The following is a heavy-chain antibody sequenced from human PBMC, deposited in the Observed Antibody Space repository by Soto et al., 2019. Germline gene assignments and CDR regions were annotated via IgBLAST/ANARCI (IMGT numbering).Heavy chain of an antibody. V-gene: IGHV1-18*03. D-gene: IGHD6-13*01. J-gene: IGHJ3*01. CDR3: ARDRLYSSRSTVRLDL. CDR2: INTYNGHT. Sequence: QVQLVQSGTEVKKRGASVKFSCKASGYTFTNYGISWVRQAPGQGLEWLAWINTYNGHTNYAQKLQGRVTLTTDTTTSTAYMELRSLGSYDMAAYYCARDRLYSSRSTVRLDLWSQGTMVPVSA. CDR1: GYTFTNYG.